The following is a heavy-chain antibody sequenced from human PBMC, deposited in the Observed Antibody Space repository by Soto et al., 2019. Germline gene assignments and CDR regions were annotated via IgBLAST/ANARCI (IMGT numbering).Heavy chain of an antibody. Sequence: GWSLRLSCTASVFMFGRYWMTWFRHVPGKGLQWVANIKRDGSEKYYVDFVKGRFTISRDNADNSVFLDMNNLRVDDTATYYCARVRATDYEIDYWGQGALVTVSS. CDR2: IKRDGSEK. D-gene: IGHD4-17*01. V-gene: IGHV3-7*03. CDR3: ARVRATDYEIDY. J-gene: IGHJ4*02. CDR1: VFMFGRYW.